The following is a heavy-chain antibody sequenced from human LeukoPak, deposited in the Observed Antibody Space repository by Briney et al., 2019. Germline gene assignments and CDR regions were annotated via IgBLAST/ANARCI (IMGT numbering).Heavy chain of an antibody. D-gene: IGHD2/OR15-2a*01. CDR2: IYYSGST. CDR1: GGSISNSNYY. V-gene: IGHV4-39*07. Sequence: SETLSLTCIVSGGSISNSNYYWGWIRQPPGKGLEWIGIIYYSGSTYYNPSLKSRVTISVDTSKNQFSLNLSSVTAADTAVYYCARHGVGDYPPFFGMDVWGQGTTVTVSS. CDR3: ARHGVGDYPPFFGMDV. J-gene: IGHJ6*02.